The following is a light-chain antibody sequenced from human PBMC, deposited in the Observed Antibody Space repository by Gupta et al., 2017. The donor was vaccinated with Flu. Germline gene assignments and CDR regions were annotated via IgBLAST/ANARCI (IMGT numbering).Light chain of an antibody. J-gene: IGLJ2*01. CDR1: SSDVGGYNW. V-gene: IGLV2-14*03. Sequence: SITIPCTGTSSDVGGYNWVAWYQQHPGKAPKLMIYDVSNRPSGVSDRFSGSKSGNTASLTISGLQAEDEADYYCSSYTDISLVIFGGGTKLTVL. CDR3: SSYTDISLVI. CDR2: DVS.